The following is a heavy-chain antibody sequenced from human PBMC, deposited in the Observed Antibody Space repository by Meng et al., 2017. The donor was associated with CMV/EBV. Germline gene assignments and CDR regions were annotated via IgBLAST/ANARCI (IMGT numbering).Heavy chain of an antibody. D-gene: IGHD2-2*01. Sequence: GESLKISCAASGFTFSSYGMHWVRQAPGKGLEWVAVIWYDGSNTYYADSVKGRFTISRDNSKNTLYLQMNSLRAEDTAVYYCAKTGAYCSSTSCLSGMDVWGQGTTVTVSS. V-gene: IGHV3-33*06. CDR1: GFTFSSYG. CDR2: IWYDGSNT. CDR3: AKTGAYCSSTSCLSGMDV. J-gene: IGHJ6*02.